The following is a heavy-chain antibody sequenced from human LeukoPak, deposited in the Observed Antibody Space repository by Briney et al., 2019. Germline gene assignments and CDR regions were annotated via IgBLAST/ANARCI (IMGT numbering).Heavy chain of an antibody. CDR1: GFTFSSYA. CDR2: ISGSGGIT. CDR3: ARTPGIAAAGKMGMPFDY. D-gene: IGHD6-13*01. J-gene: IGHJ4*02. V-gene: IGHV3-23*01. Sequence: PGGSLRLSCAASGFTFSSYAMSWVRQAPGKGLEWVSAISGSGGITSYADSVKGRFTISRDNSKNTLYLQMNSLRAEDTAVYYCARTPGIAAAGKMGMPFDYWGQGTLVTVSS.